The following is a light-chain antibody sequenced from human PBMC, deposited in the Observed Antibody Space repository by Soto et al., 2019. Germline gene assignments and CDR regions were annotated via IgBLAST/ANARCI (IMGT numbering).Light chain of an antibody. CDR3: CSFTSITTYV. CDR1: SSDVGSYNL. J-gene: IGLJ1*01. Sequence: QSALTQPASVSGSPGQSITISCTGTSSDVGSYNLVSWYQQHPGKAPKLMISEVSNRPSGVSNRFSGSKSGNTASLIISGLQAEDEADYYCCSFTSITTYVFGTGTKVTVL. CDR2: EVS. V-gene: IGLV2-14*02.